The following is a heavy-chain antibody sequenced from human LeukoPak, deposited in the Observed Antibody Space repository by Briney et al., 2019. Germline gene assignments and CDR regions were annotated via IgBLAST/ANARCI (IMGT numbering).Heavy chain of an antibody. CDR3: ARDRFWKEMATMVWFDP. Sequence: ASVKVSCKASGYTFTGYYMHWVRQAPGQGLEWMGWINPNSGGTNYAQKFQGRVTITADESTSTAYMELSSLRPEDTAVYYCARDRFWKEMATMVWFDPWGQGTLVTVSS. J-gene: IGHJ5*02. CDR2: INPNSGGT. CDR1: GYTFTGYY. D-gene: IGHD5-24*01. V-gene: IGHV1-2*02.